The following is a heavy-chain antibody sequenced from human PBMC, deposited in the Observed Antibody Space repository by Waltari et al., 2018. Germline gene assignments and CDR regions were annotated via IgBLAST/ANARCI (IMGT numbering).Heavy chain of an antibody. V-gene: IGHV3-21*05. CDR1: GLTFSSCS. CDR2: FRRSSNYS. CDR3: ASARGSGPHHGMDV. J-gene: IGHJ6*02. D-gene: IGHD2-15*01. Sequence: VQLVESGGGLVKPGGSLRLSCAASGLTFSSCSVSWVRQGTGKGLRWVLYFRRSSNYSSYADTGKTRFTISSDNAKTLMHLQMTSLRAADKSGDYCASARGSGPHHGMDVWGQGTTVTVSS.